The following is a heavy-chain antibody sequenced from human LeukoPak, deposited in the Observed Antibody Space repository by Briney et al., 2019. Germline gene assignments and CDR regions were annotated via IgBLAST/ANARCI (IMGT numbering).Heavy chain of an antibody. D-gene: IGHD2-2*02. J-gene: IGHJ4*02. V-gene: IGHV3-9*01. CDR1: GFTFDDYA. CDR2: ISWNSGSI. CDR3: AKDSLLDPAYTSY. Sequence: GGSLRLSCAASGFTFDDYAMHWVRQAPGKGLEWVSGISWNSGSIGYADSVKGRFTISRDNAKNTLYLQMNSLRAEDTAVYYCAKDSLLDPAYTSYWGQGTLVTVSS.